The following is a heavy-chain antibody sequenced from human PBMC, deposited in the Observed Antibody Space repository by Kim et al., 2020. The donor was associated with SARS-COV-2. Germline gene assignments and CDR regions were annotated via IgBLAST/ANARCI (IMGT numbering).Heavy chain of an antibody. V-gene: IGHV3-30*01. Sequence: YADSVKGRFTISRNNSKNTLYLQMNSLRAEDTAVYYCARSHSGSYFSHFDYWGQGTLVTVSS. D-gene: IGHD1-26*01. J-gene: IGHJ4*02. CDR3: ARSHSGSYFSHFDY.